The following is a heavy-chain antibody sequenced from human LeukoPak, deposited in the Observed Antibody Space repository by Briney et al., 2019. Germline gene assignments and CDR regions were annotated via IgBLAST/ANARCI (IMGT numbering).Heavy chain of an antibody. Sequence: ASVKVSCKASGYTFTSYTIHWVRQAPGQRLEWMGWINTGNGNTEYSQKFQGRVTVTTDTSASTAYMELSSLRSERTAVYYCARCGYSDAWSCDHWGQGTLVTISS. CDR3: ARCGYSDAWSCDH. CDR1: GYTFTSYT. D-gene: IGHD5-18*01. V-gene: IGHV1-3*04. J-gene: IGHJ5*02. CDR2: INTGNGNT.